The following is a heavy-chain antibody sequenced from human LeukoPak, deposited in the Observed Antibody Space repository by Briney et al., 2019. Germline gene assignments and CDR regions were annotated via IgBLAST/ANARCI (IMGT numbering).Heavy chain of an antibody. V-gene: IGHV1-69*04. CDR2: VIAILDTA. J-gene: IGHJ5*02. CDR3: VRSGYDYDWFDP. CDR1: GGTFSSYA. Sequence: SVNVSCKASGGTFSSYAISWVRQAPGQGLEWMGRVIAILDTAHYAQKFQGRFTITADKSTTTVYMELSSLRSDDTAVYYCVRSGYDYDWFDPWGQGTLVTVSS. D-gene: IGHD5-12*01.